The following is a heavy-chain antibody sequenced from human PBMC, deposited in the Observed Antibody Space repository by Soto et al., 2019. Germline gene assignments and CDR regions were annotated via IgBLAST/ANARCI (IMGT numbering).Heavy chain of an antibody. CDR3: ARGKGCSGGSCYFDY. V-gene: IGHV3-21*01. D-gene: IGHD2-15*01. J-gene: IGHJ4*02. CDR2: ISSSSSYI. Sequence: EVQLVESGGGLVKPGGSLRLSCAASGFTFSSYSMNWVRQAPGKGLEWVSSISSSSSYIYYADSVKGRFTISRDNAKNSLYLQTNSLRAEDTAVYYCARGKGCSGGSCYFDYWGQGTLVTVSS. CDR1: GFTFSSYS.